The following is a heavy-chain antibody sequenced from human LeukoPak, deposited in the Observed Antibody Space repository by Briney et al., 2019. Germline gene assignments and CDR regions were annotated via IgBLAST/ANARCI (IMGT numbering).Heavy chain of an antibody. CDR3: STDSPTGFDH. CDR1: GASIRSYY. J-gene: IGHJ4*02. D-gene: IGHD2-8*02. V-gene: IGHV4-59*01. CDR2: IYHTGST. Sequence: SETLSLTCTVSGASIRSYYWSWTRQTPGKGLEWIGYIYHTGSTKYNPSLKSRVTISIDTSKNPFSLTLTSVTAADTAVYYCSTDSPTGFDHWGQGALVTVSS.